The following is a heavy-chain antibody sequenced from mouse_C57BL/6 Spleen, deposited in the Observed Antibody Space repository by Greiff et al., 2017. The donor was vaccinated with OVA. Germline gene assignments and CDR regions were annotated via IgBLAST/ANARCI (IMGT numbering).Heavy chain of an antibody. CDR3: ARTPSTMVTTGYAMDY. D-gene: IGHD2-2*01. J-gene: IGHJ4*01. CDR1: GFSLTSYA. Sequence: QVQLQQSGPGLVAPSQSLSITCTVSGFSLTSYAISWVRQPPGKGLEWLGVIWTCRVTNYNSALTTRLSISKDNSKSQVFLKMNSLQTDDTARYYCARTPSTMVTTGYAMDYWGQGTSVTVSS. V-gene: IGHV2-9-1*01. CDR2: IWTCRVT.